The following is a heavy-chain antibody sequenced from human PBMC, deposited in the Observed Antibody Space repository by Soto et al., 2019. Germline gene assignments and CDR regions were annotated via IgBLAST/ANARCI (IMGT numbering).Heavy chain of an antibody. D-gene: IGHD6-19*01. J-gene: IGHJ6*03. CDR1: GYTFTGYA. CDR3: AREVSVWPPRDYYMDV. V-gene: IGHV1-3*01. Sequence: ASVKVSCKASGYTFTGYAMHWVRQAPGQRLEWMGWINAGNGNTKYSQKFQGRVTITRDTSASTAYMELSSLRSEDTAVYYCAREVSVWPPRDYYMDVWGKGTTVTVSS. CDR2: INAGNGNT.